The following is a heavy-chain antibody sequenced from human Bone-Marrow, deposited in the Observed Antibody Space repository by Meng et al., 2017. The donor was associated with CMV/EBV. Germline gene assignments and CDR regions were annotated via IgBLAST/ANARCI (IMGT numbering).Heavy chain of an antibody. J-gene: IGHJ5*02. V-gene: IGHV1-2*02. D-gene: IGHD3-16*01. Sequence: VKLVKHGAGVKKPGASVKGYGKASGYSFTGYYMHWVRQAPGQGLEWMGWINPNSGGTNYAQKFQGRVTMTRDTSISTAYMELSRLRSDDTAVYYCAREGGSIGGWFDPWGQGTLVTVSS. CDR1: GYSFTGYY. CDR2: INPNSGGT. CDR3: AREGGSIGGWFDP.